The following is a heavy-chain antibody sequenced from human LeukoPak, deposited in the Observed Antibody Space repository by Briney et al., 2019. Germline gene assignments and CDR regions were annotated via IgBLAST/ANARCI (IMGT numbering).Heavy chain of an antibody. V-gene: IGHV4-30-2*01. Sequence: SETLSLTCTVSGGSISSGGYYWSWIRQPPGKGLEWIGYIYHSGSTYYNPSLKSRVTISVDRSKNQFSLKLSSVTAADTAVYYCARAGYSSSWYGGGEDYWGQGTLVTVSS. CDR3: ARAGYSSSWYGGGEDY. D-gene: IGHD6-13*01. J-gene: IGHJ4*02. CDR1: GGSISSGGYY. CDR2: IYHSGST.